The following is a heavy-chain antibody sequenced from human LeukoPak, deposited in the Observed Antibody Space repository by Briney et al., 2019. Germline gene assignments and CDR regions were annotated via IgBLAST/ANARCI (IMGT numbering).Heavy chain of an antibody. J-gene: IGHJ4*02. Sequence: PGGSLRLSCAASGFTFSSYNMNWVRQTPGKGLEWVSGISWNGDSTGYPDSVEGRFTISRDNTKNSLYLQVNSLRAEDTALYYCARGYYGSGSFYPYYFDYWGQGTLVTVSS. V-gene: IGHV3-20*04. CDR2: ISWNGDST. D-gene: IGHD3-10*01. CDR1: GFTFSSYN. CDR3: ARGYYGSGSFYPYYFDY.